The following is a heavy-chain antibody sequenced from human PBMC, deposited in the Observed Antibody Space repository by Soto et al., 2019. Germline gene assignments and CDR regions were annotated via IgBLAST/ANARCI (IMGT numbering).Heavy chain of an antibody. J-gene: IGHJ6*02. CDR1: GFVFSMYS. CDR3: ARDHLIMQAHDFFYGSDV. CDR2: IPQEGVDG. V-gene: IGHV3-7*03. Sequence: PGGSLRLSCEVSGFVFSMYSMSWVRQTPGKGLEWVAKIPQEGVDGHYADSVKGRFTISRDNGKNSLYLQMNNMRDEDTAVYYWARDHLIMQAHDFFYGSDVCGRGITVTV. D-gene: IGHD2-8*01.